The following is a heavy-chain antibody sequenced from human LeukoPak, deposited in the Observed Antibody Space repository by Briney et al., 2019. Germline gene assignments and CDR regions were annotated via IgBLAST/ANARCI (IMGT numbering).Heavy chain of an antibody. Sequence: SETLSLTCTVSGGSISSYYWSWIRQPAGKGLEWIGRIYTSGSTNYNPSLKSRVTMSVDTSKNQFSLKLSSVTAADTAVYYCAKVDIPSGNYGGYFDYWGQGTLVTVSP. V-gene: IGHV4-4*07. CDR1: GGSISSYY. J-gene: IGHJ4*02. CDR3: AKVDIPSGNYGGYFDY. CDR2: IYTSGST. D-gene: IGHD1-26*01.